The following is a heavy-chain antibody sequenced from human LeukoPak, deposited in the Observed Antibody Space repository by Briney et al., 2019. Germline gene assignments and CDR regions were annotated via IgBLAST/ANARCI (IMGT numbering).Heavy chain of an antibody. D-gene: IGHD5-12*01. CDR3: AKETRGSYSDY. J-gene: IGHJ4*02. Sequence: PGGSLRLSXAASGFTFSSSGMHWVRQAPGKGLGWVAFISYDGSNRYYADSVKGRFTISRDNSKNTLYLQMNSLRAEDTAVYYCAKETRGSYSDYWGQGTLVTVSS. V-gene: IGHV3-30*02. CDR2: ISYDGSNR. CDR1: GFTFSSSG.